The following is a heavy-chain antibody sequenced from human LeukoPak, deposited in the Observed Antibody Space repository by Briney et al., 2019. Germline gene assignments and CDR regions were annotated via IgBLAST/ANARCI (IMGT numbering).Heavy chain of an antibody. Sequence: PGGSLRLSCAASGFTFSSYAMHWVRQAPGKGLEWVAVISYDGSNKYYADSVKGRFTISRDNAKNSLYLQMNSLRAEDTAVYYCARDTGLGDGYNFGYWGQGTLVTVSS. CDR1: GFTFSSYA. CDR2: ISYDGSNK. J-gene: IGHJ4*02. V-gene: IGHV3-30-3*01. CDR3: ARDTGLGDGYNFGY. D-gene: IGHD5-24*01.